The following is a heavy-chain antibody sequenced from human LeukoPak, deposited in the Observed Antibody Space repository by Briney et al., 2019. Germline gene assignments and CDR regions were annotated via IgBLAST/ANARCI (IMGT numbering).Heavy chain of an antibody. Sequence: GESLRLSCAASGFTFSSYAMSWVRQAPGKGLEWVSAISGSGGSTYYADSVKGRFTISRDNSKNTLYLQMNSLRAEDTAVYYCAKDWSVYSNYEEGDYWGQGTLVTVSS. CDR1: GFTFSSYA. V-gene: IGHV3-23*01. D-gene: IGHD4-11*01. J-gene: IGHJ4*02. CDR3: AKDWSVYSNYEEGDY. CDR2: ISGSGGST.